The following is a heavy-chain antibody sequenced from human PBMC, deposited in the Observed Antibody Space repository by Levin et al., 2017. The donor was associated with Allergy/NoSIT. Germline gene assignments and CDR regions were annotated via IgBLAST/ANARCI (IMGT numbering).Heavy chain of an antibody. CDR2: ISSSGSTK. V-gene: IGHV3-11*01. J-gene: IGHJ6*02. CDR1: GFTIKDYY. CDR3: ARETCTSSTCEYHYYYYYGLDV. Sequence: GGSLRLSCAASGFTIKDYYMSWIRQAPGKGMEWVSYISSSGSTKYYSDSVKGRFTISRDNAKNSLFLQMNSLRADDTAVYYCARETCTSSTCEYHYYYYYGLDVWGQGTTVTVSS. D-gene: IGHD2-2*01.